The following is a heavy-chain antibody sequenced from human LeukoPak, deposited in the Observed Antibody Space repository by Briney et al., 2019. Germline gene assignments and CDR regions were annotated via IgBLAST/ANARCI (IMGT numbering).Heavy chain of an antibody. J-gene: IGHJ3*02. V-gene: IGHV1-2*02. CDR3: ASYCSSTSCYTDRFDAFDI. CDR1: GYTFTGYY. CDR2: INPNSGGT. D-gene: IGHD2-2*02. Sequence: GASVKVSCKASGYTFTGYYMHWVRQAPGQGLEWMGWINPNSGGTNYAQKFQGRVTMTRDTSISTAYMELSRLRSDDTAVYYCASYCSSTSCYTDRFDAFDIWGQGTMVTVSS.